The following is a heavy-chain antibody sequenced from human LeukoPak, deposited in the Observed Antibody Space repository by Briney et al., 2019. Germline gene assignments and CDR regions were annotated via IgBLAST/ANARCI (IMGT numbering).Heavy chain of an antibody. Sequence: GGSLRLSCAASGFTFDDYGKSWVRQAPGKGLEWVSGINWNGGSTGYEDSVKGRFTISRDNAKNSLYLQMNSLRAEDTALYYCARVKLLYGSGIGDAFDIWGQGTMVTVSS. CDR1: GFTFDDYG. J-gene: IGHJ3*02. CDR2: INWNGGST. V-gene: IGHV3-20*04. D-gene: IGHD3-10*01. CDR3: ARVKLLYGSGIGDAFDI.